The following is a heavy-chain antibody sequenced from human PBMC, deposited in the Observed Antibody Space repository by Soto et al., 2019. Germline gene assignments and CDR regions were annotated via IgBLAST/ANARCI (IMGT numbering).Heavy chain of an antibody. J-gene: IGHJ4*02. CDR2: IIPMFGTT. D-gene: IGHD4-17*01. CDR3: ARQFTDGDYQY. CDR1: GGTFTTYP. Sequence: QVQLVQSGAEVKKPGSSVKVSCKASGGTFTTYPINWVRQAPGQGLEWMGGIIPMFGTTNYAQQFQGRVTITADESTSTAYMELSSLRSEDTAMYYCARQFTDGDYQYWGQGTRVTVSS. V-gene: IGHV1-69*01.